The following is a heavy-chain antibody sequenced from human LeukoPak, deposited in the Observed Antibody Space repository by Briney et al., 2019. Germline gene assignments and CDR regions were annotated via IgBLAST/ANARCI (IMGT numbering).Heavy chain of an antibody. Sequence: GGSLRLSCSASGFTFSSYAMHWVRQAPGKGLEYVSAISSNGGSTYYADSVKGRFTISRDNSKNTLYLQMSSLRAEDTAVYYCARAWRSGWSEGDYWGQGTLVTVSS. V-gene: IGHV3-64D*06. CDR3: ARAWRSGWSEGDY. CDR1: GFTFSSYA. J-gene: IGHJ4*02. CDR2: ISSNGGST. D-gene: IGHD6-19*01.